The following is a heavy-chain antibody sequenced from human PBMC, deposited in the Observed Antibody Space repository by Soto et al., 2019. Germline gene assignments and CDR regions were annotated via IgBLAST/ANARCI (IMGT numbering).Heavy chain of an antibody. CDR2: ISHSGST. Sequence: QVQLQESGPGLVKPSQTLSLTCTVSGGSISSAAYYWSWIRQHPGKGLEWIGYISHSGSTYYNPSVKSRVIISVATSKNQFSLSFTSVTAADTAVYYCAREYTYGSNCFDCWGKGALVTVSS. D-gene: IGHD2-2*02. CDR3: AREYTYGSNCFDC. J-gene: IGHJ4*02. CDR1: GGSISSAAYY. V-gene: IGHV4-31*03.